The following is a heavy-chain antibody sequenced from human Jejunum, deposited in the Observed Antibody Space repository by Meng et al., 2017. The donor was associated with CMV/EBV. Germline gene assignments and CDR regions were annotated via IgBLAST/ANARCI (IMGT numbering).Heavy chain of an antibody. V-gene: IGHV1-69*13. Sequence: QVQWLQSGAEVKKPVSSVTVSCTSSGGSVNNYASNWVRQAPGQGLEWMGGIIAIFRTPKYAQKFQDRITITADGPTGTTFMELSSLTSDDTAIYYSARGFSNGYQPFDYWGQGTLVTVSS. CDR2: IIAIFRTP. CDR1: GGSVNNYA. D-gene: IGHD2-2*01. J-gene: IGHJ4*02. CDR3: ARGFSNGYQPFDY.